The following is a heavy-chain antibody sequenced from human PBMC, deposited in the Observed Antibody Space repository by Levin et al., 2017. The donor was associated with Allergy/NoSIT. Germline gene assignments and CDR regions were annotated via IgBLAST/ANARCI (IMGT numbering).Heavy chain of an antibody. Sequence: GGSLRLSCAASGFTFSDYYMTWIRQAPGKGLECVSYISSSGSTIYYADSVKGRFTISRDNAKNSLYLQMNSLRAEDTAVYYGARVGKPPSTSGALDIWGQGTMVTVSS. CDR3: ARVGKPPSTSGALDI. V-gene: IGHV3-11*01. J-gene: IGHJ3*02. D-gene: IGHD2-2*01. CDR2: ISSSGSTI. CDR1: GFTFSDYY.